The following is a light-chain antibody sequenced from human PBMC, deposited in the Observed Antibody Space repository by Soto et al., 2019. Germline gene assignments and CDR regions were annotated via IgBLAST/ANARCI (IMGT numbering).Light chain of an antibody. CDR3: CSYAGSYKGYV. CDR2: DVS. Sequence: QSVLTQPRSVSGSPGQSVTISCTGTSSDVGGYNSVSWYQQHPGKAPKLMIYDVSKRPSGVPDRFSGSKSGNTASLTISGLQAEDEDDYYCCSYAGSYKGYVFGTGTKLTVL. CDR1: SSDVGGYNS. V-gene: IGLV2-11*01. J-gene: IGLJ1*01.